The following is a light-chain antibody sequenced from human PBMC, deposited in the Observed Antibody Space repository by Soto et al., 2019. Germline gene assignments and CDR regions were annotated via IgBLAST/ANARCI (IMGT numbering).Light chain of an antibody. V-gene: IGKV1-39*01. CDR1: QSISRF. CDR3: QQSYGTPLT. CDR2: AAS. Sequence: DSQMSQSPSSLSPSVGDRVTITCPASQSISRFLXXYQQKPXKAPKLLIYAASTLQSGVPSRVTGSASGRDFTLTISCLEPEGISTYHCQQSYGTPLTFGQGNKVDIK. J-gene: IGKJ1*01.